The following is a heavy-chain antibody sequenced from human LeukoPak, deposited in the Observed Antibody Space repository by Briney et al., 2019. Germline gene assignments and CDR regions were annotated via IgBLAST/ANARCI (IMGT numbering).Heavy chain of an antibody. Sequence: SETLSLTCTVSGGSISSSYSYWGWIRQPPGKGLEWIGNIYYSGSTYYNPSLKSRVTISVDTSKNQFSLKLSSVTAADTAVYYCVREVGATIDYWGQGTLLTVSS. CDR1: GGSISSSYSY. CDR3: VREVGATIDY. V-gene: IGHV4-39*07. J-gene: IGHJ4*02. CDR2: IYYSGST. D-gene: IGHD1-26*01.